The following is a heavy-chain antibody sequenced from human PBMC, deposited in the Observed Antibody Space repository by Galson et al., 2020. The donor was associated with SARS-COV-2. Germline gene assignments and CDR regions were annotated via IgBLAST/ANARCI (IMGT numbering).Heavy chain of an antibody. J-gene: IGHJ3*02. CDR1: GFTFSSYG. Sequence: QLGESLKISCAASGFTFSSYGMHWVRQAPGKGLEWVAVIWYDGSNKYYADSVKGRFTISRDNSKNTLYLQMNSLRAEDTAVYYCARDIPLYDSSEPNDAFDIWGQGTMVTVSS. V-gene: IGHV3-33*01. CDR3: ARDIPLYDSSEPNDAFDI. CDR2: IWYDGSNK. D-gene: IGHD3-22*01.